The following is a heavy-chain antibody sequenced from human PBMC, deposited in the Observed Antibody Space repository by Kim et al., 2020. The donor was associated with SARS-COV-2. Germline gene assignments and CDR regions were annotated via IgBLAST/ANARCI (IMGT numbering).Heavy chain of an antibody. CDR1: GYSFTSYW. Sequence: GESLKISCKGSGYSFTSYWIGWVRQMPGKGLEWMGIIYPGDSDTRYSPSFQGQVTISADKSISTAYLQWSSLKASDTAMYYCARVGGYCSGGSCYPIYYYYYGMDVCGQGTTVTVSS. CDR3: ARVGGYCSGGSCYPIYYYYYGMDV. D-gene: IGHD2-15*01. J-gene: IGHJ6*02. CDR2: IYPGDSDT. V-gene: IGHV5-51*01.